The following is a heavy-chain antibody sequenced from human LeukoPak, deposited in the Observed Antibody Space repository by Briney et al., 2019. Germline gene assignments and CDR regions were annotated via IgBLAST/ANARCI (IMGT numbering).Heavy chain of an antibody. CDR2: IIPIFGTA. CDR3: ARADYYGSGSYYNPIDY. D-gene: IGHD3-10*01. CDR1: GGTFSSYA. V-gene: IGHV1-69*01. J-gene: IGHJ4*02. Sequence: SVKVSSKASGGTFSSYAISWVRQAPGQGLEWMGGIIPIFGTANYAQKFQGRVTITADESTSTAYMELSSLRSEDTAVYYCARADYYGSGSYYNPIDYWGQGTLVTVSS.